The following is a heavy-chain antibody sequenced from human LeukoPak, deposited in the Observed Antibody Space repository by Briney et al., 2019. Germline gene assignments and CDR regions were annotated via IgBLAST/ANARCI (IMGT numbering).Heavy chain of an antibody. D-gene: IGHD5-18*01. V-gene: IGHV1-24*01. Sequence: GASVKVSCTVSGSSLTELSLYWVRQAPGKGLEWTGGFDVIDAKTFYAQKFQGRVTMTEDSSTDTAYMELSSLRSDDTAFYYCAAGRPYSLLDYWGQGTLVTVSS. CDR2: FDVIDAKT. CDR3: AAGRPYSLLDY. J-gene: IGHJ4*02. CDR1: GSSLTELS.